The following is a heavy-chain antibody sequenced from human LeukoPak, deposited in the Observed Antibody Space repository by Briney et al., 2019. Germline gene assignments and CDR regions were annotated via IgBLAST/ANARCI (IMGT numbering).Heavy chain of an antibody. J-gene: IGHJ5*02. CDR1: GFTFSSYA. CDR3: ARGQAMAGGISARLDP. V-gene: IGHV3-23*01. D-gene: IGHD3-10*01. CDR2: ISASGGTT. Sequence: GGSLRLSCAASGFTFSSYAISWVRQAAGKGLEGVSVISASGGTTFYADSVKGRFTISRDNSKNMMYLQMNNLRVEDTAVYYCARGQAMAGGISARLDPWGQGTLVTVSS.